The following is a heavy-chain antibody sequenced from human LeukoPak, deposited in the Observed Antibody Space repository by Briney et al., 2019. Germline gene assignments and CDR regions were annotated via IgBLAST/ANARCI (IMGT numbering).Heavy chain of an antibody. Sequence: ASVKVSCKASGYTFTSYGISWVRQAPGQELEWMGWISAYNGNTNYAQKLQGRVTVTTDTSTSTAYMELRSLRSDDTAVYYCARDQKQYNWNQPDAFDIWGQGTMVTVSS. CDR1: GYTFTSYG. J-gene: IGHJ3*02. CDR2: ISAYNGNT. D-gene: IGHD1-20*01. CDR3: ARDQKQYNWNQPDAFDI. V-gene: IGHV1-18*01.